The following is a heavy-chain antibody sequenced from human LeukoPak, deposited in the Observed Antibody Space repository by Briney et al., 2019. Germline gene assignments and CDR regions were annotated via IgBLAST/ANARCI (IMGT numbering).Heavy chain of an antibody. V-gene: IGHV1-18*01. CDR1: GSTFTSYG. CDR2: ISAYNSNT. J-gene: IGHJ4*02. CDR3: ARDVGRSYDLDY. D-gene: IGHD3-16*01. Sequence: ASVKLSCKAAGSTFTSYGISWERQAPGQGLERMGWISAYNSNTDYAQSLQGRVTMTIDTSTSTVYMELRSLRSDDTAVYYCARDVGRSYDLDYWGQGTLVTVSS.